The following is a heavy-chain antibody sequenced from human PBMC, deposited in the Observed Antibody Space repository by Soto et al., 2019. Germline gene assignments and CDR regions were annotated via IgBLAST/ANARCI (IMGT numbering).Heavy chain of an antibody. V-gene: IGHV3-43*01. CDR2: ISWDGGST. Sequence: PGGSLRLSCAASGFTFDDYTMHWVRQAPGKGLEWVSLISWDGGSTYYADSVKGRFTISRDNSKNSLYLQMNSLRTEDTALYYCAKDSVASPESYGMDVWGQGTTVTVSS. J-gene: IGHJ6*02. D-gene: IGHD2-15*01. CDR1: GFTFDDYT. CDR3: AKDSVASPESYGMDV.